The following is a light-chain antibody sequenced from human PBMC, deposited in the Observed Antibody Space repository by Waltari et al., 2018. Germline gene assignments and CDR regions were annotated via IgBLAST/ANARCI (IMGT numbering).Light chain of an antibody. CDR3: QNHERLPAT. CDR2: AAS. CDR1: QIVSKY. Sequence: EVVLTQSPGTLSLSPGERATLFCSASQIVSKYLAWYQQRPGQAPRLLIYAASTRATGIPDRFSGSGSGTEFSLTISRLEPEDFAVYYCQNHERLPATFGQGTKVEI. J-gene: IGKJ1*01. V-gene: IGKV3-20*01.